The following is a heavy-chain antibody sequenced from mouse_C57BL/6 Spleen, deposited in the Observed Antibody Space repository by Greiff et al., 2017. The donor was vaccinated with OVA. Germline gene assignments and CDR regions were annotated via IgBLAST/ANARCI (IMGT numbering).Heavy chain of an antibody. J-gene: IGHJ1*03. D-gene: IGHD1-2*01. CDR2: IYPGSGST. V-gene: IGHV1-55*01. CDR1: CYTFTSYW. Sequence: VQLQQPGAELVKPGASVKMSCKASCYTFTSYWITWVKQRPGQGLEWIGDIYPGSGSTNYNEKFKSKATLTVDTSSSTAYMQLSSLTSEDSAVCYSARAWLHPRYFDVWGTGTTVTVAS. CDR3: ARAWLHPRYFDV.